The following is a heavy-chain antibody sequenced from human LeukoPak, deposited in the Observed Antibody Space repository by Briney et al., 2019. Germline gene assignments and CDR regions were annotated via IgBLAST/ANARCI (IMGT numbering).Heavy chain of an antibody. CDR3: AKVRGVPLQGAFDI. Sequence: GGSLRLSCAASGFTFNDYDMHWVRQAPGKGLEWVSGISWNSGSIDYADSVKGRFTISRDNAKNSLYLQMNSLRAEDTALYYCAKVRGVPLQGAFDIWGQGTMVTVSS. CDR1: GFTFNDYD. J-gene: IGHJ3*02. V-gene: IGHV3-9*01. CDR2: ISWNSGSI. D-gene: IGHD3-10*01.